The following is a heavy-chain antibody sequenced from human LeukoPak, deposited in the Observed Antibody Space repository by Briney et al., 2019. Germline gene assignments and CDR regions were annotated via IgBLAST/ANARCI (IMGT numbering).Heavy chain of an antibody. CDR3: AVDPLFQPWVAVNI. CDR2: ISSSGSTI. Sequence: GGSLRLSCAASGFTFSTYEMTWVRQSPGKGLEWVSYISSSGSTIYYADSVKGRFTISRDNARNSLYLQMNSLRAEDTALYYCAVDPLFQPWVAVNIWGQGTMVAVSS. D-gene: IGHD3-16*01. J-gene: IGHJ3*02. CDR1: GFTFSTYE. V-gene: IGHV3-48*03.